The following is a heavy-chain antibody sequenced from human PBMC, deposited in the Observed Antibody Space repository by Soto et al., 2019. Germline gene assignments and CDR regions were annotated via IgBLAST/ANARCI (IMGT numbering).Heavy chain of an antibody. CDR2: IIPIFGTA. V-gene: IGHV1-69*12. CDR3: ARLGHCISTICRPYYFDY. CDR1: GGTFSSYA. Sequence: QVQLVQSGAEVKKPGSSVKVSCKASGGTFSSYAISWVRQAPGQGLEWMGGIIPIFGTANYAQKFQGRVTITADESTSTAYMELSRLRSEDTAVYYCARLGHCISTICRPYYFDYWGQGTLVTVSS. D-gene: IGHD2-2*01. J-gene: IGHJ4*02.